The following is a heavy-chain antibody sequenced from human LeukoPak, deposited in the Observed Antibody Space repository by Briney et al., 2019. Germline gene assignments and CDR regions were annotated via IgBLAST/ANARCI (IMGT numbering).Heavy chain of an antibody. CDR3: ATLGYQPPTGYYYGMDV. Sequence: ASVQVSCKASGYTFTGYYMHWVRQAPGQGLEWLGWINPNSGGTNYAQKFQGRVTMTRDTSISTAYMELSRLRSDDTAVYYCATLGYQPPTGYYYGMDVWGQGTTVTVSS. V-gene: IGHV1-2*02. CDR1: GYTFTGYY. D-gene: IGHD2-2*01. CDR2: INPNSGGT. J-gene: IGHJ6*02.